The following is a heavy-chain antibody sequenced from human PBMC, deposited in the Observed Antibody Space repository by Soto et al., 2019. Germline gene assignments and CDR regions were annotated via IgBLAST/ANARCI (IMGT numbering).Heavy chain of an antibody. J-gene: IGHJ6*02. V-gene: IGHV3-33*01. CDR3: ARDSPYYYGMDV. CDR2: IWYDGSNK. CDR1: GFTFSSYG. Sequence: GGSRRLSGAASGFTFSSYGMHWVRQAPGKGLEGVAVIWYDGSNKYYADSVKGRFPISRDNSKNTLYLPMNSPRAEDTAVYYCARDSPYYYGMDVWGQGTTVTVSS.